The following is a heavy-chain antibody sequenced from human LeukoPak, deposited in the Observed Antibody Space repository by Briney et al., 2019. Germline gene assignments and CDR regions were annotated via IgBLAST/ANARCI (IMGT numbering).Heavy chain of an antibody. D-gene: IGHD3-3*01. CDR3: ARPVYDFWSGYSYFDY. V-gene: IGHV4-38-2*01. Sequence: SETLSLTCAVSGYSISSGYYWGWIRQPPGKGLEWIGSIYHSGSTYYNPSLKSRVTISVDTSKNQFSLKLSSVTAADTAVYYCARPVYDFWSGYSYFDYWGQGTLVTVSS. CDR1: GYSISSGYY. J-gene: IGHJ4*02. CDR2: IYHSGST.